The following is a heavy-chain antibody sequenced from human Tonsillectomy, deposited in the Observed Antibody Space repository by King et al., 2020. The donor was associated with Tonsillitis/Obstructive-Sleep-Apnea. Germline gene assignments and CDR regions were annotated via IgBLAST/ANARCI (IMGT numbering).Heavy chain of an antibody. J-gene: IGHJ6*03. CDR3: ASTLSASDYYYFYMDV. D-gene: IGHD2-2*01. CDR1: GFSLTNAKMG. V-gene: IGHV2-26*01. CDR2: IFSNDEE. Sequence: VTLKESGPVLVKPTETLTLTCTVSGFSLTNAKMGVSWIRQPPGKALEWLAHIFSNDEESYSTSLKSRLTISKDTSKSQVVLTMTNLDPVDTATYYCASTLSASDYYYFYMDVWGKGTTVTVSS.